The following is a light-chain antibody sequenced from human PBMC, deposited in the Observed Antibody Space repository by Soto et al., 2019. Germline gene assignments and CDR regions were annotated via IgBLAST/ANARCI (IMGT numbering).Light chain of an antibody. CDR3: SSYKSTSTLPYV. CDR2: DVN. J-gene: IGLJ1*01. Sequence: QSALTQPASVSGSPGQSITISCTGTSSDVGGYNLVSWYQQHPDKAPKLMIFDVNTRPSGVSNRFSGSKSGNTASLTISGLQAEDEADDYCSSYKSTSTLPYVFGTGTKLTVL. V-gene: IGLV2-14*01. CDR1: SSDVGGYNL.